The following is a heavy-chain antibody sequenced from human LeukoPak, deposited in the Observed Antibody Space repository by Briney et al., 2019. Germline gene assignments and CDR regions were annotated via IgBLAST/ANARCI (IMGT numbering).Heavy chain of an antibody. CDR3: ARTVNSYNWRENWFDP. V-gene: IGHV1-18*01. CDR1: GYTFSRYG. J-gene: IGHJ5*02. Sequence: ASVTVSCKASGYTFSRYGISWVRQAPGHGLEWMGWISAYNGNAKYAQTLQGRVTMTTDTSTSTAYMELRSLTSDDTAVYYCARTVNSYNWRENWFDPWGQGTLVTVSS. CDR2: ISAYNGNA. D-gene: IGHD1-20*01.